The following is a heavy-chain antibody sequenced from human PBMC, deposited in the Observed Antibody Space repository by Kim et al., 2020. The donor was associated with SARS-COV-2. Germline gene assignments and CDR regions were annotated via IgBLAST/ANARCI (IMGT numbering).Heavy chain of an antibody. CDR2: KATSYAT. V-gene: IGHV3-73*01. D-gene: IGHD6-6*01. J-gene: IGHJ4*02. Sequence: KATSYATAYAASVKGRFTMSRDDSKNTAYLQMNSLKTEDTAVYYCTSSSAWGQGTLVTVSS. CDR3: TSSSA.